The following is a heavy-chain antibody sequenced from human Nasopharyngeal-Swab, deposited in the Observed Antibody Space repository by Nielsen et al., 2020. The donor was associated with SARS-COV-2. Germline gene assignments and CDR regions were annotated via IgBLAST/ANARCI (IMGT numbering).Heavy chain of an antibody. D-gene: IGHD4-23*01. V-gene: IGHV3-48*02. CDR3: ARQDGGNAFPGVFDI. J-gene: IGHJ3*02. CDR2: ISSGGDII. Sequence: GGSLRLSCEASGFPFNSYSMNWVRQAPGRGLEWVAYISSGGDIIYYADSVKGRFAIPRDNAKNSLYLQMNSLRDEDTAVYYCARQDGGNAFPGVFDIWGQGTMVTVSS. CDR1: GFPFNSYS.